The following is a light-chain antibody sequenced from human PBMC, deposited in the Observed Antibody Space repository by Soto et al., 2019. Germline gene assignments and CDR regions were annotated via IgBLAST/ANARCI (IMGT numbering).Light chain of an antibody. J-gene: IGKJ1*01. CDR3: QQYNSYSTT. V-gene: IGKV1-5*01. Sequence: DIQMTQSPSTLSASVGDRVTITCRAIQTIARWLAWYQQKPGKAPKVLIYDASSLESGVPSRFSGSGSGTEFPLTISSLQPEDSATYYCQQYNSYSTTFGQGTKVDIK. CDR2: DAS. CDR1: QTIARW.